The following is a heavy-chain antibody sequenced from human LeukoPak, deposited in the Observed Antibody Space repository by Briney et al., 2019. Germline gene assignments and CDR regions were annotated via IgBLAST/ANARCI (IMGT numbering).Heavy chain of an antibody. CDR3: ARRDYDFWSGYYTGMGYYMDV. J-gene: IGHJ6*03. CDR2: IIHIFGTA. D-gene: IGHD3-3*01. V-gene: IGHV1-69*13. CDR1: GGTFSSYA. Sequence: SVKVSCKASGGTFSSYAISWVRQAPGQGLEWMGGIIHIFGTANYAQKFQGRVTITPDESTSTAYMELSSLRSDDTAVYYCARRDYDFWSGYYTGMGYYMDVWGKGTTVTVSS.